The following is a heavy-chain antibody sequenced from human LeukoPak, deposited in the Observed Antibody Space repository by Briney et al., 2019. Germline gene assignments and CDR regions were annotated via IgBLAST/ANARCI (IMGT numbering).Heavy chain of an antibody. J-gene: IGHJ4*02. Sequence: GASVNVSCKASGGTFSSYAISWVRQAPGQGLEWMGGIIPIFGTANYAQKFQGRVTITADESTSTAYMELSSLRSEDTAVYYCASQYCANGVCNDYWGQGTLVTVSS. D-gene: IGHD2-8*01. CDR2: IIPIFGTA. CDR3: ASQYCANGVCNDY. V-gene: IGHV1-69*13. CDR1: GGTFSSYA.